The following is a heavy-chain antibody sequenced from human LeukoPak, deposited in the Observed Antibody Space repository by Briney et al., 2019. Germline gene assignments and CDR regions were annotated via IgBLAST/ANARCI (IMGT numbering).Heavy chain of an antibody. CDR3: ARTNIGPGGSWFDP. CDR1: GGSISSSSYY. CDR2: IYYSGST. Sequence: PSETLSLTSTVSGGSISSSSYYWGWIRQPPGKGLEWIGSIYYSGSTYYNPSLKSRVTISVDTSKKQLSLQLSSVTAADTAVYYCARTNIGPGGSWFDPWGQGTLVTVSS. D-gene: IGHD2-15*01. V-gene: IGHV4-39*07. J-gene: IGHJ5*02.